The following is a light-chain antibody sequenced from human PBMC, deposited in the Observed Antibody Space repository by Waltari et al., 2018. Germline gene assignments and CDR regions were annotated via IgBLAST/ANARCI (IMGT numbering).Light chain of an antibody. CDR3: QQSYSFPLT. J-gene: IGKJ4*01. V-gene: IGKV1-39*01. Sequence: DIQMTQSPSSLSASVRDRVTITCWASQSISTDLNWYQQKPGKPPNLLIYAASTLQSRVPSRFIGSGSGTHFTLTISSLQPEDFATYYCQQSYSFPLTFGGGTKVEIK. CDR2: AAS. CDR1: QSISTD.